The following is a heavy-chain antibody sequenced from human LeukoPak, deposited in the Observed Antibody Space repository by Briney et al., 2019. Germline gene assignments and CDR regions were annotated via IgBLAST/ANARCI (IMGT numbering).Heavy chain of an antibody. Sequence: GGSLRLSCAASGFTFSSYGMYWVRQAPGKGPEWVALIWYDGSKKYYADSVKGRFTVSKDNSKNTLYLQMNSLRAEDTAVYYCARDLGNYGSGTSYFDYWGQGTLVTVSS. V-gene: IGHV3-33*01. CDR3: ARDLGNYGSGTSYFDY. D-gene: IGHD3-10*01. J-gene: IGHJ4*02. CDR1: GFTFSSYG. CDR2: IWYDGSKK.